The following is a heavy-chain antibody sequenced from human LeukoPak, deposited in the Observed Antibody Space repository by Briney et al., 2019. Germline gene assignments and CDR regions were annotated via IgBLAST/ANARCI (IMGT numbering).Heavy chain of an antibody. CDR1: GFTFSSTW. J-gene: IGHJ4*02. CDR3: LSKGWFGDFWVDY. V-gene: IGHV3-74*03. D-gene: IGHD3-10*01. Sequence: GGSLRLSCAASGFTFSSTWMHWVRQAPGKGLIWASRISSDGSTITYADSVKGRFTISRDNAKNTVFLQMNSLRAEDTAVYYCLSKGWFGDFWVDYWGQGTLVTVSS. CDR2: ISSDGSTI.